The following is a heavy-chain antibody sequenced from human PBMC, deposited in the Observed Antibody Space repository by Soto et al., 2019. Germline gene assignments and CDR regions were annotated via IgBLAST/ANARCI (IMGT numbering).Heavy chain of an antibody. D-gene: IGHD2-15*01. CDR1: GFTFSSYG. V-gene: IGHV3-30*18. J-gene: IGHJ4*02. CDR2: ISYDGSNK. CDR3: AKDLVVVAATPSLGIFDY. Sequence: GGSLRLSCAASGFTFSSYGMHWVRQAPGKGLEWVAVISYDGSNKYYADSVKGRFTISRDNSKNTLYLQMNSLRAEDTAVYYCAKDLVVVAATPSLGIFDYWGQGTLVTVSS.